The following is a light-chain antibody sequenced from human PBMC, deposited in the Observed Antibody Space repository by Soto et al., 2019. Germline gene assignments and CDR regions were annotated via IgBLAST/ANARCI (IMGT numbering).Light chain of an antibody. CDR2: DAS. Sequence: AIQLTQSPSSLSASVGDRVTITCRASQGINSALAWYQQKPGKAPNLLIYDASNLESGVPSRFSGSGSGTDFTLTISNLQPEDFVIYYCQQFNNYQYTFGQGTKLEI. J-gene: IGKJ2*01. CDR1: QGINSA. V-gene: IGKV1D-13*01. CDR3: QQFNNYQYT.